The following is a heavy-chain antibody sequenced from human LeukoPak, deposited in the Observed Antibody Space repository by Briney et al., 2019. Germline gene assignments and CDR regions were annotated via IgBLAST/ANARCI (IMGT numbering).Heavy chain of an antibody. Sequence: ASVKVSCKVSGYTLTELSMHWLRQAPGKGLEWMGRFDPEDGETIYAQKFQGRVTMTEDTSTDTAYMDLSSLRSEDTAMYYCATVVAVAAFDYWGQGTLVTVSS. CDR3: ATVVAVAAFDY. D-gene: IGHD6-19*01. CDR2: FDPEDGET. V-gene: IGHV1-24*01. CDR1: GYTLTELS. J-gene: IGHJ4*02.